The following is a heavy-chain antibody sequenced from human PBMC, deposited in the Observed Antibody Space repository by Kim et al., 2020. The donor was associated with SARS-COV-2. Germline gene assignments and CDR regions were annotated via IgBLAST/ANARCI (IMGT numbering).Heavy chain of an antibody. Sequence: YSESTNSNPSHKSRVTISLDTSKNQFSLKVTSVTAADTAVYFCARRGDFWGQGILVTVSS. J-gene: IGHJ4*02. V-gene: IGHV4-39*01. CDR3: ARRGDF. CDR2: YSEST.